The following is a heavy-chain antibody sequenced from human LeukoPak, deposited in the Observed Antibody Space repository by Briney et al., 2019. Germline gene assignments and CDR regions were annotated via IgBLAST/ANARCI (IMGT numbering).Heavy chain of an antibody. CDR2: INPNSGGT. Sequence: ASVTVSCMASGYTFTHYYMHWVRQAPGQGREGMGWINPNSGGTNYAQKVQGRVTMTTDTFTATAYMELRSLRSDDTAVYFCTRWGLCSSTTCQISDFWGQGTLLTVS. CDR3: TRWGLCSSTTCQISDF. CDR1: GYTFTHYY. D-gene: IGHD2-2*01. J-gene: IGHJ4*02. V-gene: IGHV1-2*02.